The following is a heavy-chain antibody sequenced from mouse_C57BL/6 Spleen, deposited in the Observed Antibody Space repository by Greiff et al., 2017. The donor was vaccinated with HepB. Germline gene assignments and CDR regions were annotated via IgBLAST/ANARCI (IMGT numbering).Heavy chain of an antibody. D-gene: IGHD1-1*01. V-gene: IGHV14-3*01. CDR2: IDPANGNT. Sequence: EVQLQQSVAELVRPGASVKLSCTASGFNIKNTYMHWVKQRPEQGLEWIGRIDPANGNTKYAPKFQGKATITADTSSNTAYLQLSSLTFEDTAIYYCALYYGSSYAWFAYWGQGTLVTVSA. CDR3: ALYYGSSYAWFAY. CDR1: GFNIKNTY. J-gene: IGHJ3*01.